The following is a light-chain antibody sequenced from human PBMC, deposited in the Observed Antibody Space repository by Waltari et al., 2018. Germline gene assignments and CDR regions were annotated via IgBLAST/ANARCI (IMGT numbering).Light chain of an antibody. CDR1: QSNSSY. CDR2: AAS. Sequence: DIQVTQSPSSLSASVGDRVTITYRASQSNSSYLNWYQQKPGKAPKLLLYAASSLQSGVPSKFSGSGSGTDFTLTISSLQPEDFATYYCQQSYSTPRTFGQGTKLEIK. J-gene: IGKJ2*01. CDR3: QQSYSTPRT. V-gene: IGKV1-39*01.